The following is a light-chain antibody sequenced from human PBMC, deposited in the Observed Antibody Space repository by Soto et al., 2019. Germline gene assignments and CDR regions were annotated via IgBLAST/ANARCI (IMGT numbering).Light chain of an antibody. V-gene: IGLV1-51*01. CDR1: SSNIGNNY. CDR3: GTWDSSLSNVV. Sequence: QSVLTQPHSVSAAPGQKVTTSCSGSSSNIGNNYVSWYQQLPGTAPKLHIYDNNKRPSGIPDRFSGSQSGTSATLGITGLQTGDEADYYCGTWDSSLSNVVFGGGTTLTVL. CDR2: DNN. J-gene: IGLJ2*01.